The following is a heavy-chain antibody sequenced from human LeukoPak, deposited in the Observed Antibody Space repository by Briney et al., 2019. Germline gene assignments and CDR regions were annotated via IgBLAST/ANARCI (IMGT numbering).Heavy chain of an antibody. V-gene: IGHV3-23*01. CDR3: AKDGLPSATQYFYYYYYMHV. CDR1: GFTFNNYA. D-gene: IGHD2-2*01. J-gene: IGHJ6*03. Sequence: GGSLRLSCAASGFTFNNYAMCWVRQAPGKGLEWVSAIRGSGGNTFYADSVKGRFTISRHNSKNTLFLQMNSLRAEDTAIYYCAKDGLPSATQYFYYYYYMHVWGKGTTVTVSS. CDR2: IRGSGGNT.